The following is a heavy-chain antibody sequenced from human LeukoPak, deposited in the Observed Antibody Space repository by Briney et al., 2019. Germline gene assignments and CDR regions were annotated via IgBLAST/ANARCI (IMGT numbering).Heavy chain of an antibody. V-gene: IGHV1-8*01. CDR2: MNPNSGNT. CDR1: GYTFTSYD. CDR3: ARGESDKLSDGSCFKYYYYYYMDV. Sequence: ASVKVSCKASGYTFTSYDINWVRQATGQGLEWMGWMNPNSGNTGYAQKFQGRVTMTRNTSISTAYLELSSLRPWDTALYYRARGESDKLSDGSCFKYYYYYYMDVWGEGTTVTISS. J-gene: IGHJ6*03. D-gene: IGHD2-15*01.